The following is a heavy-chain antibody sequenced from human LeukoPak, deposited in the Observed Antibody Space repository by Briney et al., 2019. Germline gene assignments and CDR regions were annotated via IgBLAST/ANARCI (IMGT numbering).Heavy chain of an antibody. CDR1: GFTFSGSA. CDR2: IRSKANSYAT. D-gene: IGHD3-3*02. V-gene: IGHV3-73*01. CDR3: TSPLSNFDY. J-gene: IGHJ4*02. Sequence: GGSLRLSCAASGFTFSGSAMHWVRQASGKGLELVGRIRSKANSYATAYAASVKGRFTISRDDSKNTAYLQMNSLKTEDTAVYYCTSPLSNFDYWGQGTLVTVSS.